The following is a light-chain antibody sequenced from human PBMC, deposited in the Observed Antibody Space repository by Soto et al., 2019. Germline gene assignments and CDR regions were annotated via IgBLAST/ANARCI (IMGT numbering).Light chain of an antibody. Sequence: QAVVTQEPSLTVAPGGTVTLTCGSSTGDVTSGHYPYWFQQTPGQAPRTLIYDTSNKHSWTPARFSGSLLGGKAALTLSGAQPEDEAIYYCLLAYSSSRPVFGGGTKVTV. J-gene: IGLJ2*01. CDR3: LLAYSSSRPV. CDR2: DTS. CDR1: TGDVTSGHY. V-gene: IGLV7-46*01.